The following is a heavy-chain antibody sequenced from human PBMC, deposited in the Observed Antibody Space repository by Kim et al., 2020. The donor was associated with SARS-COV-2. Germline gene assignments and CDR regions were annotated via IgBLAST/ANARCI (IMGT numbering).Heavy chain of an antibody. CDR3: ARDTRGVVVAATLYNWFDP. D-gene: IGHD2-15*01. J-gene: IGHJ5*02. V-gene: IGHV4-39*07. Sequence: SRVPISVDTSKNQFSLKLSSVTAADTAVYYCARDTRGVVVAATLYNWFDPWGQGTLVTVSS.